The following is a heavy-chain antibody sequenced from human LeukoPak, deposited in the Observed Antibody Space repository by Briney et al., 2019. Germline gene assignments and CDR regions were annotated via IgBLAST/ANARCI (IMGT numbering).Heavy chain of an antibody. V-gene: IGHV4-59*01. CDR1: GGSISYYS. Sequence: SEALSLTCTVSGGSISYYSWNWIRQPPGKGLEWIGYVHYTGNTNYNPSLKSRVTISIDTSKKQLSLKLSSVTAADTAVYYCARDRCSSTSCYYFDYWGQGTLVTVSS. CDR3: ARDRCSSTSCYYFDY. CDR2: VHYTGNT. J-gene: IGHJ4*02. D-gene: IGHD2-2*01.